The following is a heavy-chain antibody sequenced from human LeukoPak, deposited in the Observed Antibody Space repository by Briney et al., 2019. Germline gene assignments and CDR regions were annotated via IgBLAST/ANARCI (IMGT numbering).Heavy chain of an antibody. CDR1: GGFINSYY. CDR2: VYTSGIT. J-gene: IGHJ6*03. V-gene: IGHV4-4*07. Sequence: SETLSLTCTVSGGFINSYYWSWVRQPAGKGLEWIGRVYTSGITNYNPSLKSRITMSVDTSKNQFSLKLTSVTAADTAVYYCARHNGFDRGYYYYMDVWGKGTTVTVSS. D-gene: IGHD3-9*01. CDR3: ARHNGFDRGYYYYMDV.